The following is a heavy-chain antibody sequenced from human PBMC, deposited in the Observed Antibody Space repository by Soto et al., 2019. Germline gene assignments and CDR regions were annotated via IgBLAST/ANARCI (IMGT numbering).Heavy chain of an antibody. V-gene: IGHV3-30-3*01. D-gene: IGHD7-27*01. CDR2: ISYSGIKE. Sequence: HLVEAGGGVVQPGRSLILSCTVSGFTFSTYAMHWVRQAPGKGLEWVEAISYSGIKEYYPASVKGRFSIFRDNSKITLYLQMNSLRTEDTAVYYCSSWGLQCAGMDVWGPWTTVTVSS. CDR1: GFTFSTYA. J-gene: IGHJ6*02. CDR3: SSWGLQCAGMDV.